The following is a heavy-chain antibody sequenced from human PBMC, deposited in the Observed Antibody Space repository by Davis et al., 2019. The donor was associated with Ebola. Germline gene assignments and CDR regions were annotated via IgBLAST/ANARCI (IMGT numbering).Heavy chain of an antibody. CDR1: GFTFSRNT. CDR2: IRSKANSYAT. J-gene: IGHJ4*02. CDR3: TGSGGDDY. D-gene: IGHD3-3*01. Sequence: GGSLRLSCAASGFTFSRNTVHWVRQASGKGLEWVGRIRSKANSYATAYAASVKGRFTISRDDSKNTAYLQMNSLKTEDTAVYYCTGSGGDDYWGQGTLVTVSS. V-gene: IGHV3-73*01.